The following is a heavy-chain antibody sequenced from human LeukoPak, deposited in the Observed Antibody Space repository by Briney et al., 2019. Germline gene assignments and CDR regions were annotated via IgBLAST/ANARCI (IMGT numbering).Heavy chain of an antibody. CDR1: GFTFTSSA. J-gene: IGHJ6*02. D-gene: IGHD3-3*01. V-gene: IGHV1-58*01. Sequence: ASVKVSCKASGFTFTSSAVQWVRQARGQRLEWIGWIVVGSGHTNYAQKFQERVTITRDMSTSTAYMELSSLRSEDTAVYYCAAEAYYDFWSGYYSRRSYYYYGMDVWGQGTTVTVSS. CDR3: AAEAYYDFWSGYYSRRSYYYYGMDV. CDR2: IVVGSGHT.